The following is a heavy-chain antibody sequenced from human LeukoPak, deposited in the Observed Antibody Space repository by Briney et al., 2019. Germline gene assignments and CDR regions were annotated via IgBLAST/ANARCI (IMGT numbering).Heavy chain of an antibody. CDR2: IYYGGST. D-gene: IGHD3-10*01. CDR1: GGTISSYY. CDR3: ARGLRGSGLDY. V-gene: IGHV4-59*01. Sequence: SETLSLTCTVSGGTISSYYWSWIRQPPGKGLEWIGYIYYGGSTNYNPSLKSRVTISVDTSKNQFSLKLSSVTAADTAVYYCARGLRGSGLDYWGQGTLVTVSS. J-gene: IGHJ4*02.